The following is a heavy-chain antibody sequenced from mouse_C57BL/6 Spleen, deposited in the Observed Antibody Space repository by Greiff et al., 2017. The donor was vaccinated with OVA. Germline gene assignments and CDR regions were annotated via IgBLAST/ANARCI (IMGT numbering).Heavy chain of an antibody. CDR1: GYAFSSYW. V-gene: IGHV1-80*01. CDR2: IYPGDGDT. J-gene: IGHJ4*01. D-gene: IGHD1-1*01. Sequence: QVQLQQSGAELVKPGASVKISCKASGYAFSSYWMNWVKQRPGKGLEWIGQIYPGDGDTNYNGKFKGKATLTADKSSSTAYMQLSSLTSEDSAVYFCARTTTVDAMDYWGQGTSVTVAS. CDR3: ARTTTVDAMDY.